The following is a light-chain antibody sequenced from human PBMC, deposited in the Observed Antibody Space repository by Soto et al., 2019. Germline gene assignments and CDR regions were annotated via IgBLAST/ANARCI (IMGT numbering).Light chain of an antibody. CDR3: QQYDNWPPFT. V-gene: IGKV3-15*01. J-gene: IGKJ3*01. CDR2: DAS. CDR1: QSVTSK. Sequence: EIVMTQSPVTLSVSPGERATLSCRASQSVTSKLAWYQQKPGQAPRLLIYDASARATGVPARFSGSGSGTEFTLTISNLQSEDFAVYYCQQYDNWPPFTFGPGTKVYIK.